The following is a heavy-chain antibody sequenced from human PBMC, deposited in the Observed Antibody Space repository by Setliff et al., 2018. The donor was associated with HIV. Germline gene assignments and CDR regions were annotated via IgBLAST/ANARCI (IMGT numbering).Heavy chain of an antibody. Sequence: PSETLSLTCTVSGGSISSGSYYWSWTRQPAGKGLEWIGHIYTSGSTNYNPSLKSRVTISVDKSNNQFSLKLSSVTAADTAVYYCARGFRSGWIFGSDYWGQGTLVTVSS. CDR3: ARGFRSGWIFGSDY. CDR1: GGSISSGSYY. V-gene: IGHV4-61*09. J-gene: IGHJ4*02. D-gene: IGHD3-3*01. CDR2: IYTSGST.